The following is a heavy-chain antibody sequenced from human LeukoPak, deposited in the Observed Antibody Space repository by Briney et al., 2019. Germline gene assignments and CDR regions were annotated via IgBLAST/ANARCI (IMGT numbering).Heavy chain of an antibody. Sequence: VASVKVSCKASGYTFTGYYMHWVRQAPGQGLEWMGWINPNSGGTNYAQKFQGRVTMTRDTSISTAYMELSRLRSDDTAVYYCARARGLRSRSSMTKYNWFDPWGQGTLVTVSS. J-gene: IGHJ5*02. D-gene: IGHD5-12*01. CDR3: ARARGLRSRSSMTKYNWFDP. V-gene: IGHV1-2*02. CDR1: GYTFTGYY. CDR2: INPNSGGT.